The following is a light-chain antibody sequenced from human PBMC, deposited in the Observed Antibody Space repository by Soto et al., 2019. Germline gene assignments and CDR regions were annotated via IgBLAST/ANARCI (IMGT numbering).Light chain of an antibody. J-gene: IGKJ5*01. CDR3: QQRGEWPPGAT. V-gene: IGKV3-11*01. CDR2: YSS. Sequence: EIVFTQSPATLSYSPGERATLSCRASQSVISYLAWYQQKPGHAPRPLLYYSSNRATGTPARFSGSGSGTDFTLTISSIEPEDFAVYYCQQRGEWPPGATFGQGTRLEI. CDR1: QSVISY.